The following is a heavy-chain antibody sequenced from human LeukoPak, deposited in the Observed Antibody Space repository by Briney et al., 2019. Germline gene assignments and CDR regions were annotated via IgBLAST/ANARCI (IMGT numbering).Heavy chain of an antibody. D-gene: IGHD6-13*01. J-gene: IGHJ4*02. CDR1: GFTLSSYG. CDR2: ISYDGSNK. V-gene: IGHV3-30*18. Sequence: GGSLRLSCAASGFTLSSYGMHWVRQAPGKGLEWVAVISYDGSNKYYADSVKGRFTISRDNSKNTLYLQMNSLRAEDTAVYYCAKGGQQLVLVHFDYWGQGTLVTVSS. CDR3: AKGGQQLVLVHFDY.